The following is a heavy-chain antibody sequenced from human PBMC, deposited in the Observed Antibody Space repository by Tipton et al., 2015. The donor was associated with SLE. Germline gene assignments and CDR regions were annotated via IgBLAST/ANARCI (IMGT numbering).Heavy chain of an antibody. V-gene: IGHV4-39*07. CDR3: ARGPYYYMDV. CDR2: IYYSGST. J-gene: IGHJ6*03. Sequence: LSLTCTVSNGSISSSPYYWGWIRQSPGKGLEWVGSIYYSGSTYYNPSLKSRVTISVDTSRNQPSLNLTSVTAADTAVYYCARGPYYYMDVWGKGTTVTVSS. CDR1: NGSISSSPYY.